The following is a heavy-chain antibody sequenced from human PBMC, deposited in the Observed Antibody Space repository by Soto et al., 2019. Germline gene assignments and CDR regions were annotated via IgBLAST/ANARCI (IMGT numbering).Heavy chain of an antibody. CDR2: ISGSGGNT. Sequence: GGSLRLSCAASGFTFSSHPMSWVRQAPGKGLEWVPAISGSGGNTADAVYVKGRITIDRDNSKNTLYLQMISMKAEDAAEYYCAKDRIAAAGPGAIDIWGQGTMVTVSS. V-gene: IGHV3-23*01. CDR3: AKDRIAAAGPGAIDI. J-gene: IGHJ3*02. D-gene: IGHD6-13*01. CDR1: GFTFSSHP.